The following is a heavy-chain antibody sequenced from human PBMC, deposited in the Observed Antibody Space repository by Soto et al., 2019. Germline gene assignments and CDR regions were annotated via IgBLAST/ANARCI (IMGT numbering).Heavy chain of an antibody. D-gene: IGHD3-10*01. CDR2: ISADNGNT. CDR1: GYTFTSYG. J-gene: IGHJ6*02. CDR3: AREGRLWSQEDYGMDV. Sequence: QVQLVQSGAEVKKPGASVKVSCKASGYTFTSYGISWVRQAPGQGLEWMGWISADNGNTNYAQKLQGRVTMTTDTSKSTAYMELRSLRSDDTAVYYCAREGRLWSQEDYGMDVWGQGTTVTVSS. V-gene: IGHV1-18*01.